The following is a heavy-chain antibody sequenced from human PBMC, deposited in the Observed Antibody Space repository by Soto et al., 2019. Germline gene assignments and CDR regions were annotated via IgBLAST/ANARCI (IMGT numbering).Heavy chain of an antibody. CDR3: ARIYGDYPWWYFDL. D-gene: IGHD4-17*01. CDR1: GFTVSSNY. CDR2: IYSGGST. J-gene: IGHJ2*01. V-gene: IGHV3-53*04. Sequence: GGSLRLSCAASGFTVSSNYMSWVRQAPGKGLEWVSVIYSGGSTYYADSVKGRFTISRHNSKNTLYLQMNSLRAEDTAVYYCARIYGDYPWWYFDLWGRGTLVTVS.